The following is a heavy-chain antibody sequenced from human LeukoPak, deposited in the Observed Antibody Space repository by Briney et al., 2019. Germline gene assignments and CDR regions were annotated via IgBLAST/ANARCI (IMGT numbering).Heavy chain of an antibody. D-gene: IGHD3-10*01. V-gene: IGHV3-48*03. CDR2: ISSSGSTI. CDR3: ARRRGPFDY. Sequence: GGSLRLSCVASGFTFSSYEMNWVRQAPGKGLEWVSYISSSGSTIYYADSAKGRFTISRDNAKNSLYLQMNSLRAEDTAVYYCARRRGPFDYWGQGTLVTVSS. CDR1: GFTFSSYE. J-gene: IGHJ4*02.